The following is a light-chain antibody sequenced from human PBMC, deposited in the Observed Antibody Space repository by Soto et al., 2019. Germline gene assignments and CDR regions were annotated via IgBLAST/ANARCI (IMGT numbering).Light chain of an antibody. V-gene: IGKV3-15*01. CDR2: GAS. CDR3: QQYNNWLWT. Sequence: EIVMTQSPATLSVSPGERATLSCRASQNISSNLAGYQQKPGQAPRVLIDGASTRATGIPARFSGSGSGTEFTLTISSLQSEYFAVYYCQQYNNWLWTFGQGTKVEIK. CDR1: QNISSN. J-gene: IGKJ1*01.